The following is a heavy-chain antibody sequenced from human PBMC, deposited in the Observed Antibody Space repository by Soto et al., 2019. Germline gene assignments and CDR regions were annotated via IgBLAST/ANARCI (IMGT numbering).Heavy chain of an antibody. D-gene: IGHD3-22*01. Sequence: SETLSLTCTFSCGSIISGGYYWSWVRQHPGKGLEWIGYIYYSGSTYYNPSLKGRVTISVDTSKNQFSLKLSSVTAADTAVYYCARWLSDYYDSSGYYRSYGMDVWGQGTTVTVSS. CDR3: ARWLSDYYDSSGYYRSYGMDV. V-gene: IGHV4-31*03. CDR2: IYYSGST. J-gene: IGHJ6*02. CDR1: CGSIISGGYY.